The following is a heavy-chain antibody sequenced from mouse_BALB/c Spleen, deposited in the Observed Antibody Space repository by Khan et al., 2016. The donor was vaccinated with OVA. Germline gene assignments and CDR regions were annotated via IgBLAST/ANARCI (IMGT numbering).Heavy chain of an antibody. V-gene: IGHV3-1*02. CDR2: IYFSGSI. J-gene: IGHJ4*01. Sequence: EVQLQESGPDLVKPSQSLSLTCTVTGYSITSGYSWHWIRQFPGNKLEWMAYIYFSGSINYNPSLKSRISFTRDKSKNQFFLQLNSVTTEDAATYYCARDGYYMDYWGQGTSVTVSS. D-gene: IGHD2-3*01. CDR1: GYSITSGYS. CDR3: ARDGYYMDY.